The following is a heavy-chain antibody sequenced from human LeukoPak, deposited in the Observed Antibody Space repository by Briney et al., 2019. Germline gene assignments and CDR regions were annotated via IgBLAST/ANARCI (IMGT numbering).Heavy chain of an antibody. Sequence: GRSLRLSCAASGFTFDDDAMHWVRQAPGKGLEWVSGICWNSVTIDYADSVKGRFTISRDNAKNSLYLQINSLRPEDTALYYCAKAYSGYDFLFGNWGQGALVTVSS. V-gene: IGHV3-9*01. J-gene: IGHJ4*02. CDR3: AKAYSGYDFLFGN. CDR2: ICWNSVTI. D-gene: IGHD5-12*01. CDR1: GFTFDDDA.